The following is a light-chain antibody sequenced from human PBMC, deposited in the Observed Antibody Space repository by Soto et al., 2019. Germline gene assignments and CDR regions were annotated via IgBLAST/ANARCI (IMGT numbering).Light chain of an antibody. Sequence: AIRMTQSPSSFSASTGDRVTITCRASQGISSYLAWYQQKPGKDPKLLIYAASTLQRGVPSRFSGSGYGTDFTLTISCLQSEDFATYYCQQYYSYPLTFGGGTKVEIK. CDR3: QQYYSYPLT. J-gene: IGKJ4*01. CDR1: QGISSY. CDR2: AAS. V-gene: IGKV1-8*01.